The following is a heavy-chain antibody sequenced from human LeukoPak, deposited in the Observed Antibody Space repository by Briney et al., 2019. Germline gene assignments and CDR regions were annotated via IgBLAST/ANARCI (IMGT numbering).Heavy chain of an antibody. V-gene: IGHV3-20*04. J-gene: IGHJ6*03. D-gene: IGHD3-10*01. CDR1: GFIFDDYC. CDR3: ARSGYYGSGTYFYYYYYMDV. Sequence: GGSLRLLCAASGFIFDDYCMSWVRQPPGKGLEEGSGNNWNGGSTGYADSVKGRFTISRDNAKNSLYLQMNSLRAEDTALYYCARSGYYGSGTYFYYYYYMDVWGKGTTVTVSS. CDR2: NNWNGGST.